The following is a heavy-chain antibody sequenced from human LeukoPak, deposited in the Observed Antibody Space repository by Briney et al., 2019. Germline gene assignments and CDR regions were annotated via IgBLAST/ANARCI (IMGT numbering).Heavy chain of an antibody. Sequence: SETLSLTCTVSGGSISSSSYYWGWIRQPPGKGLEWIGSIYYSGGTYYNPSLKSRVTISVDTSKNQFSLKLSSVTAADTAVYYCARQGSWIPFDYWGQGTLVTVSS. V-gene: IGHV4-39*01. J-gene: IGHJ4*02. CDR2: IYYSGGT. CDR3: ARQGSWIPFDY. CDR1: GGSISSSSYY. D-gene: IGHD5-12*01.